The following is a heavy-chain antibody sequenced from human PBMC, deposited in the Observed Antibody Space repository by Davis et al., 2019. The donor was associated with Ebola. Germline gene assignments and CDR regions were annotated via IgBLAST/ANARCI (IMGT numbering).Heavy chain of an antibody. D-gene: IGHD3-22*01. J-gene: IGHJ1*01. Sequence: SETLSLTCTVSGGSISSSSYYWGWIRQPPGKGLEWIGSIYYSGSTYYNPSLKSRVTISVDTSKNQFSLKLSSVTAADTAVYYCARAGVSSGYYYEYFQHWGQGTLVTVSS. CDR2: IYYSGST. CDR3: ARAGVSSGYYYEYFQH. V-gene: IGHV4-39*07. CDR1: GGSISSSSYY.